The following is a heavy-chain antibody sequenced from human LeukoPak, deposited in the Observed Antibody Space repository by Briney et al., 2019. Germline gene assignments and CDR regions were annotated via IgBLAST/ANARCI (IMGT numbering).Heavy chain of an antibody. J-gene: IGHJ5*02. CDR3: ASTPYSSSWNWFDP. V-gene: IGHV4-39*01. CDR1: GGSISSSSYY. D-gene: IGHD6-13*01. Sequence: KPSETLSLTCTVSGGSISSSSYYWGWIPQPPGKGPEGVGSIYYSGSTYYNPSLKSRVTISVDTSKNQFSLKLSSVTAADTAVYYCASTPYSSSWNWFDPWGQGTLVTVSS. CDR2: IYYSGST.